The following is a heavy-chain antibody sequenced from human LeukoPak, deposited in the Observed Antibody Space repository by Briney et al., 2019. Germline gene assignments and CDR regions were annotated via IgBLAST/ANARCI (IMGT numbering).Heavy chain of an antibody. CDR3: AKSTLVAATTYYYYGMDV. D-gene: IGHD2-15*01. J-gene: IGHJ6*02. CDR2: ISYDGSNK. Sequence: GRSLRLSCAASGFTFSSYAMHWVRQAPGKGLEWVAVISYDGSNKYYADSVKGRFTISRDNSKNTLYLQMNSLRDEDTAVYYCAKSTLVAATTYYYYGMDVWGQGTTVTVSS. V-gene: IGHV3-30-3*02. CDR1: GFTFSSYA.